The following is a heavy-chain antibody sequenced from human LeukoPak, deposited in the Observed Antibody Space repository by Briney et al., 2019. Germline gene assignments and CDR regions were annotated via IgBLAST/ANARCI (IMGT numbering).Heavy chain of an antibody. D-gene: IGHD6-19*01. Sequence: GGSLRLSCAASGFTFSDYYMSWTRQAPGKGLEWVSYISSSGSTIYYADSVKGRFTISRDNAKNSLYLQTNGLRAEDTAVYYCARGLLAVAGNWFDPWGQGTLVTVSS. V-gene: IGHV3-11*01. CDR1: GFTFSDYY. CDR3: ARGLLAVAGNWFDP. J-gene: IGHJ5*02. CDR2: ISSSGSTI.